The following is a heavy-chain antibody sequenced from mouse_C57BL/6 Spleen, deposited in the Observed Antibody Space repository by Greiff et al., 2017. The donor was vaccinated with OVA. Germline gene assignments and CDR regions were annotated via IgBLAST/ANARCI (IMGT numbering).Heavy chain of an antibody. V-gene: IGHV1-5*01. CDR3: TRDDGYDYAMDY. CDR2: IYPGNSDT. Sequence: VKLQQSGTVLARPGASVKMSCKTSGYTFTSYWMHWVKQRPGQGLEWIGAIYPGNSDTSYNQKFKGKAKLTAVTSASTAYMELSSLTNEDSAVYYCTRDDGYDYAMDYWGQGTSVTVSS. J-gene: IGHJ4*01. CDR1: GYTFTSYW. D-gene: IGHD2-3*01.